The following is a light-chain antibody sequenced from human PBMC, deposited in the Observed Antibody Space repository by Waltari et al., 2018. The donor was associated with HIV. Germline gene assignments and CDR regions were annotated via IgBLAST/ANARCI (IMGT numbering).Light chain of an antibody. J-gene: IGKJ2*01. CDR1: QSISSD. Sequence: TVMTQSPATLFVSPGETATLLCRPSQSISSDFAWYQQKPGQAPRLLMYDASTRATGMPARCSGSGSGTEFTLTISSLQSEDFAVYYCQQYNNWPPGYTVGQGTKLQIK. CDR3: QQYNNWPPGYT. V-gene: IGKV3-15*01. CDR2: DAS.